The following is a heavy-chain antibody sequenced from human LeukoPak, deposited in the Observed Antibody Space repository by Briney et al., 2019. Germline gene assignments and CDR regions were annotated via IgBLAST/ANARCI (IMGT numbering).Heavy chain of an antibody. V-gene: IGHV1-2*02. CDR1: GYTFTGYF. Sequence: ASVKVSCKASGYTFTGYFIHWVRLAPGQGLEGMGWITPNSGGTHYAQKFQGRVTMTRDTSISTAYMELSRLRSDDTAVYYCARVLDRIDYYDSSGYYYDWGQGTLVTVSS. CDR2: ITPNSGGT. J-gene: IGHJ4*02. D-gene: IGHD3-22*01. CDR3: ARVLDRIDYYDSSGYYYD.